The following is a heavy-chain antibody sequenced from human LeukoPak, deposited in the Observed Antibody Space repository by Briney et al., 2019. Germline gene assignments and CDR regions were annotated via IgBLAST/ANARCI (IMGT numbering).Heavy chain of an antibody. CDR2: ISSTGNYI. CDR3: ARGGGYCSSTSCYYFGS. V-gene: IGHV3-21*01. CDR1: GFTFSSYS. Sequence: GGSLRLSCEASGFTFSSYSMNWVRQAPRKGLEWVSSISSTGNYIYYADSVKGRFTVSRDNAKKSLYLQMNSLRAEDTAVYYCARGGGYCSSTSCYYFGSWGQGTLVTVSS. D-gene: IGHD2-2*01. J-gene: IGHJ4*02.